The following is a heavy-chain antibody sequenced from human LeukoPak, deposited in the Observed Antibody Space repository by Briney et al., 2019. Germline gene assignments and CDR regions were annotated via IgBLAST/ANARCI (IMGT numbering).Heavy chain of an antibody. CDR2: IIPIFGIA. Sequence: GSSVKVSFKASGGTFISYAISWVRQAPGQGLEWMGRIIPIFGIANYAQKFQGRVTITADKSTSTAYMELSSLRSEDTAVYYCARDLGEGVDTAMAPYYYYGMDVWGQGTTVTVSS. V-gene: IGHV1-69*17. CDR3: ARDLGEGVDTAMAPYYYYGMDV. J-gene: IGHJ6*02. CDR1: GGTFISYA. D-gene: IGHD5-18*01.